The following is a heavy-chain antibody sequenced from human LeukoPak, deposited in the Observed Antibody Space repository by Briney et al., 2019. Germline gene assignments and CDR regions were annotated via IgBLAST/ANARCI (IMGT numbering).Heavy chain of an antibody. CDR1: GGTFRSYA. Sequence: SVKISCKASGGTFRSYAMNWVRQAPGQGLEWVGRIIPLLGITNHAQKLQGRVTVTADTSTNTAYMELSSLISDDTAVYYCARARTMITFGGIRHAFDIWGQGTLVPVSS. CDR3: ARARTMITFGGIRHAFDI. V-gene: IGHV1-69*04. J-gene: IGHJ3*02. CDR2: IIPLLGIT. D-gene: IGHD3-16*01.